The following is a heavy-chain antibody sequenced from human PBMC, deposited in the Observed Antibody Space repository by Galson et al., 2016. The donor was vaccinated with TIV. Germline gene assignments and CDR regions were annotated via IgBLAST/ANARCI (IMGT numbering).Heavy chain of an antibody. CDR2: IIPILGIT. CDR1: GGTFSSYA. CDR3: ARGGSGSAIDY. J-gene: IGHJ4*02. D-gene: IGHD1-26*01. V-gene: IGHV1-69*10. Sequence: SVKVSCKASGGTFSSYAISWVRQAPGQGLEWMGGIIPILGITNYAQKFQGRVTITVDEFTSTANMELSSLKSDDTAVYYCARGGSGSAIDYWGQGILVTVSS.